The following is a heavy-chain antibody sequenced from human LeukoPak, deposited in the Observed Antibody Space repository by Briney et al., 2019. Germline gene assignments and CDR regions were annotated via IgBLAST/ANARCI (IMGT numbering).Heavy chain of an antibody. CDR2: IYYSGST. J-gene: IGHJ4*02. CDR1: GGSISSSSYY. D-gene: IGHD1-26*01. CDR3: ARDNSGSYYQ. Sequence: SETLSLTFTVSGGSISSSSYYWGWIRQPPGKGLEWIGSIYYSGSTYYNPSLKSRVTISVDTSKNQFSLKLSSVTAADTAVYYCARDNSGSYYQWGQGTLVTVSS. V-gene: IGHV4-39*07.